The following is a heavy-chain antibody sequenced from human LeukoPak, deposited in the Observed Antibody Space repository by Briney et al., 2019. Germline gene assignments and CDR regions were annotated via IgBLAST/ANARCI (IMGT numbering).Heavy chain of an antibody. D-gene: IGHD4-17*01. V-gene: IGHV3-9*03. J-gene: IGHJ4*02. Sequence: GRSLRLSCAACGFIFDVYAMLWVRPARGKGLVGCSGISCNSGSIGYADSVKGLFTISRDNAKNSLYLQMNRLRAEDMALYYCAKGRKATVTSDFDYWGQGALVTVSS. CDR2: ISCNSGSI. CDR3: AKGRKATVTSDFDY. CDR1: GFIFDVYA.